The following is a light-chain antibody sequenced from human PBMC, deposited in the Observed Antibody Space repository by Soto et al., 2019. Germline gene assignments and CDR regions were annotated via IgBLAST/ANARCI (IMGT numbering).Light chain of an antibody. J-gene: IGKJ3*01. CDR3: QKYSSVPV. V-gene: IGKV1-27*01. Sequence: DIQMTQSPTSLSASVGDRVTITCRARQDIRNFVAWYQQKPGKAPKLLIYAASTLQSGVPSRFSGSGSGTDFTVTINSLQPDDVATYSCQKYSSVPVFGPFTKVEI. CDR1: QDIRNF. CDR2: AAS.